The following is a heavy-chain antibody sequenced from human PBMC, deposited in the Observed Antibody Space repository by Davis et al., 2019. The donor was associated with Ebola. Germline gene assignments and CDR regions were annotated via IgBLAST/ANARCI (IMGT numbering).Heavy chain of an antibody. CDR2: ISAYNGNT. CDR3: ARDVSGSYFLSYFDY. CDR1: GYTFTSYG. V-gene: IGHV1-18*01. Sequence: ASVKVSCKASGYTFTSYGISWVRQAPGQGLEWMGWISAYNGNTNYAQKLQGRVTMTTDTSTSTAYMELRSLRSDDTAVYYCARDVSGSYFLSYFDYWGQGTLVTVSS. J-gene: IGHJ4*02. D-gene: IGHD1-26*01.